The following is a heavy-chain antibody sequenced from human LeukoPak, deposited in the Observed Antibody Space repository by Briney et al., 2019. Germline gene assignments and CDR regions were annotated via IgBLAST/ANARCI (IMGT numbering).Heavy chain of an antibody. D-gene: IGHD6-19*01. Sequence: SQTLSLTCTESGGSISSGDYYWSWIRQPPGKGLEWIWYIYYSGSTYYNPSLKSRVTISVDTSKNQFSLKLSSVTAADTAVYYCARAPAVAGHQGLFDYWGQGTLVTVSS. CDR1: GGSISSGDYY. CDR3: ARAPAVAGHQGLFDY. CDR2: IYYSGST. J-gene: IGHJ4*02. V-gene: IGHV4-30-4*01.